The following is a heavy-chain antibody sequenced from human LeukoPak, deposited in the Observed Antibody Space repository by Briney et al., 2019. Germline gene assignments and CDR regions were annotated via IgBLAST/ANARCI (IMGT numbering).Heavy chain of an antibody. CDR2: IYTSGST. J-gene: IGHJ3*02. CDR3: ARGGYSYGDDAFDI. V-gene: IGHV4-61*02. Sequence: SQTLSLTCTVSGGSISSGSYYWSWIRQPAGKGLEWIGRIYTSGSTNYNPSFKSRVTISVDTSKNQFSLKLSSVTAADTAVYYCARGGYSYGDDAFDIWGQGTMVTVSS. CDR1: GGSISSGSYY. D-gene: IGHD5-18*01.